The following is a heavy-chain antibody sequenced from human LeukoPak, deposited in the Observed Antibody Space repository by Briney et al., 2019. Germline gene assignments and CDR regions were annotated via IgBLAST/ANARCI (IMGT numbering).Heavy chain of an antibody. Sequence: PGQGLEWMGGIIPIFGTANYAQKFQGRVTITTDESTSTAYMELSSLRSEDTAVYYCAREDYWGQGTLVTVSS. J-gene: IGHJ4*02. CDR3: AREDY. V-gene: IGHV1-69*05. CDR2: IIPIFGTA.